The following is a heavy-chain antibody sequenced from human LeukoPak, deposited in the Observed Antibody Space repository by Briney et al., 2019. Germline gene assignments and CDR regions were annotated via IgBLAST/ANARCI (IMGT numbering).Heavy chain of an antibody. D-gene: IGHD4-17*01. J-gene: IGHJ4*02. CDR2: IYPDDSQT. Sequence: GESLKISCKGSGYYFNNYWITWVRQMPGKGLEWMGIIYPDDSQTRYSPSFQGQVTISADKSISTAYLQWSSLKASDTAMYYCARQDYGDYYFDYWGQGTLVTVSS. V-gene: IGHV5-51*01. CDR3: ARQDYGDYYFDY. CDR1: GYYFNNYW.